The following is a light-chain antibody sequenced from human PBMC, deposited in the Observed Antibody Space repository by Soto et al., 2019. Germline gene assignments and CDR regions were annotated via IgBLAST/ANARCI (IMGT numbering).Light chain of an antibody. J-gene: IGKJ2*01. CDR3: MQALQAPYT. Sequence: DLVVSQSPLSLPVTPGESASISCSFSQTLLQSTGYNYLDWYLQKPGQSPQLLIYLGSTRASGVPDRFSGSGSGTDFTLKISRVEAEDVGVYYCMQALQAPYTFGQVTTLEI. CDR1: QTLLQSTGYNY. V-gene: IGKV2-28*01. CDR2: LGS.